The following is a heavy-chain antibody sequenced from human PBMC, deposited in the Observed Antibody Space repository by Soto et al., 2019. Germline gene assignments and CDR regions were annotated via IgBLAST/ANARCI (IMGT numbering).Heavy chain of an antibody. CDR2: INPNSGGT. Sequence: ASVKVSCKASGYTFTGYYMHWVRQAPGQGLEWMGWINPNSGGTNYAQKFQGWVTMTRDTSISTAYMELSRLRSDDTAVYYCARESWGSSSWFDYWGQGTLVTVSS. J-gene: IGHJ4*02. CDR3: ARESWGSSSWFDY. V-gene: IGHV1-2*04. CDR1: GYTFTGYY. D-gene: IGHD6-13*01.